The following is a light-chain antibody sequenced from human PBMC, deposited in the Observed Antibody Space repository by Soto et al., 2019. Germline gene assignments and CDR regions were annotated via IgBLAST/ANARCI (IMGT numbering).Light chain of an antibody. Sequence: EIVFTQSPGTLSLSPGERATLSCRASLSISNSYLAWYQQKPGQAPRLLIHGASSRATGIPDRFSGSGSETDFTLTISRLEPEDFAVYHCQHYGSSPTFSQGTKVDIK. CDR1: LSISNSY. CDR2: GAS. J-gene: IGKJ1*01. V-gene: IGKV3-20*01. CDR3: QHYGSSPT.